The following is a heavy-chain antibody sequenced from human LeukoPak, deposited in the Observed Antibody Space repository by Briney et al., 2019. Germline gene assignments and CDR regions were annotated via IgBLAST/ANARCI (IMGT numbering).Heavy chain of an antibody. D-gene: IGHD1-7*01. Sequence: SETLSLTCAVYGGSFSGYYWSWIRQPPGKGLEWIGEINHSGSTNYNPSLKSRVTISVDTSKNQFSLKLSSVTAADTAVYYCARFRYNWNYFTWFDPWARNPGHRLL. J-gene: IGHJ5*02. CDR3: ARFRYNWNYFTWFDP. CDR1: GGSFSGYY. V-gene: IGHV4-34*01. CDR2: INHSGST.